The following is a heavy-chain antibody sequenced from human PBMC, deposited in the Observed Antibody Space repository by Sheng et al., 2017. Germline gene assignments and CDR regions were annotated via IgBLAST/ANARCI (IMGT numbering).Heavy chain of an antibody. V-gene: IGHV3-23*04. J-gene: IGHJ4*02. CDR3: AKGRRFCPGGVCFPSYFDY. Sequence: EVKLVESGGAVVQPGGTRRHSPAQPPDLHLATLVMNWVRQAPGKGLEWVSAIGGSGVSTYYADSVKGRFTISRDNAATTVSLQMYGLRAEDTAVYYCAKGRRFCPGGVCFPSYFDYWGQGILVTVSS. CDR2: IGGSGVST. CDR1: DLHLATLV. D-gene: IGHD2-8*02.